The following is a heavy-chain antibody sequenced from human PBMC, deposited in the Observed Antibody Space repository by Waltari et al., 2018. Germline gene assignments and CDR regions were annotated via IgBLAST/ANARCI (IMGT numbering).Heavy chain of an antibody. J-gene: IGHJ6*02. CDR1: GGSISSGSYY. CDR3: ARAPYYYGSGSYYGDYYYYYGMDV. CDR2: IYTSGST. V-gene: IGHV4-61*09. Sequence: QVQLQESGPGLVKPSQTLSLTCTVSGGSISSGSYYWSWIRQPAGKGLEWIGHIYTSGSTNYNPSLKSLVTISVDTSNNHFSLTLSSVTAADTAGYYCARAPYYYGSGSYYGDYYYYYGMDVWGQGTTVTVSS. D-gene: IGHD3-10*01.